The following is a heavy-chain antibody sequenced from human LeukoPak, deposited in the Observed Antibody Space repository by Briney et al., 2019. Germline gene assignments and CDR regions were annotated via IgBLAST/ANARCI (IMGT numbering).Heavy chain of an antibody. CDR2: IYHSGST. J-gene: IGHJ4*02. CDR3: ARTSNYWSPYFDY. V-gene: IGHV4-30-2*01. D-gene: IGHD1-1*01. Sequence: SETLSLTCTVSGGSISSGGYYWSWIRQPPGKGLEWIGYIYHSGSTYYNPSLKSRVTISLDKSKNHFSLRVTSMTAADTAVYYCARTSNYWSPYFDYWGQGALVTVSS. CDR1: GGSISSGGYY.